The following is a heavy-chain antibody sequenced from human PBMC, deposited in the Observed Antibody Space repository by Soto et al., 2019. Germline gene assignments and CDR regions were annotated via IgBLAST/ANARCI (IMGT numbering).Heavy chain of an antibody. CDR3: ARGANYYGSGSYFRRSEFPSRKNPPYYYYYMDV. V-gene: IGHV3-13*01. D-gene: IGHD3-10*01. CDR2: IGTAGDT. CDR1: GFTFSSYD. Sequence: GGSLRLSCAASGFTFSSYDMHWVRQATGKGLEWVSAIGTAGDTYYPGSVKGRFTISRENAKNSLYLQMNSLRAGDTAVYYCARGANYYGSGSYFRRSEFPSRKNPPYYYYYMDVWGKGTTVTVSS. J-gene: IGHJ6*03.